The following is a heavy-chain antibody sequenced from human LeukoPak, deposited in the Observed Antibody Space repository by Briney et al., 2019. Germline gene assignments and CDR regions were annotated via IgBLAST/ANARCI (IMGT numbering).Heavy chain of an antibody. J-gene: IGHJ3*02. Sequence: ASVKVSRKSSVGTFSSYAICWVRHPPAQGLGWGGGIIPIFGTANYAQTFQRRVTIPADKSTSTAYKQLSNLRSEDTAVYYCARSRTQAGSYLSDAFDIWGQGTMVTVSS. CDR3: ARSRTQAGSYLSDAFDI. CDR1: VGTFSSYA. CDR2: IIPIFGTA. D-gene: IGHD3-10*01. V-gene: IGHV1-69*06.